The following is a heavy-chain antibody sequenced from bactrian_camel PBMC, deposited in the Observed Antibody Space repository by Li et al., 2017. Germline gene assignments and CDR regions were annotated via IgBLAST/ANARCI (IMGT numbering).Heavy chain of an antibody. CDR2: IDSDGTT. Sequence: HVQLVESGGGSVQAGGSLRLSCAASGYLYSRYCMGWFRQVQGKEREGVGEIDSDGTTRYADSVKGRITISRDNAKSTVYLQMNSLKPEDTAVYYCVRDFDGGSWFDFDYWGQGTQVTVS. V-gene: IGHV3S53*01. D-gene: IGHD6*01. J-gene: IGHJ6*01. CDR1: GYLYSRYC. CDR3: VRDFDGGSWFDFDY.